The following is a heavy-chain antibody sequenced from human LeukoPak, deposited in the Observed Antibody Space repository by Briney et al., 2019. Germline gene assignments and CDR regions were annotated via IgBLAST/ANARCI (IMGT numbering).Heavy chain of an antibody. V-gene: IGHV4-39*01. CDR2: IYYSGST. Sequence: SETLSLTCTVSGGSISCSSYYWGWIRQPPGKGLEWIGSIYYSGSTYYNPSLKSRVTISVDTSKNQFSLKLSSVTAADTAVYYCARRVITFGGVIAFDYWGQGTLVTVSS. J-gene: IGHJ4*02. D-gene: IGHD3-16*02. CDR1: GGSISCSSYY. CDR3: ARRVITFGGVIAFDY.